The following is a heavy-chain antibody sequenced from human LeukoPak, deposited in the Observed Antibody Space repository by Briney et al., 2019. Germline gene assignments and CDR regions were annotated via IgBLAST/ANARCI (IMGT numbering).Heavy chain of an antibody. CDR2: MYYSGST. CDR1: GASISSSSYY. J-gene: IGHJ4*02. CDR3: ASKSTAWTIDY. Sequence: PSETLSLTCTVSGASISSSSYYWGWLRQTPGKGLEWIGTMYYSGSTNYNPSLKSRVTLSIDTPKNQFALGLSSVTAADTAVYYCASKSTAWTIDYWGQGTLVTVSS. D-gene: IGHD3/OR15-3a*01. V-gene: IGHV4-39*01.